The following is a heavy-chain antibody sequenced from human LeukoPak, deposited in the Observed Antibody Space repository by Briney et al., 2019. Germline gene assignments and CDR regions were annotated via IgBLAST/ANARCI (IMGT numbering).Heavy chain of an antibody. D-gene: IGHD3-10*01. CDR1: GYSFTSYW. J-gene: IGHJ5*02. CDR2: IYPGDSDT. V-gene: IGHV5-51*01. Sequence: GESLKISCQGSGYSFTSYWIGWVRQMPGKGLEWMGIIYPGDSDTRYSPSFQGQVTISADKSISTAYLQWSSLKASDTAMYYCARQITMIRGAKAWFDPWGQGTLVTVSS. CDR3: ARQITMIRGAKAWFDP.